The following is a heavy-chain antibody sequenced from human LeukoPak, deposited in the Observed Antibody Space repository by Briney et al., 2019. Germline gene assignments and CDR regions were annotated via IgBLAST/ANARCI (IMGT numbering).Heavy chain of an antibody. J-gene: IGHJ4*02. Sequence: GRSLRLSCAASGFTFDDYAMHWVRQAPGRGLEWVSGISWNSGSIGYADSVKGRFTISRDNAKNSLYLQMNSLRAEDTALYYCAKGGRIAVAGDGDYFDYWGQGTLVTVSS. V-gene: IGHV3-9*01. CDR2: ISWNSGSI. CDR3: AKGGRIAVAGDGDYFDY. CDR1: GFTFDDYA. D-gene: IGHD6-19*01.